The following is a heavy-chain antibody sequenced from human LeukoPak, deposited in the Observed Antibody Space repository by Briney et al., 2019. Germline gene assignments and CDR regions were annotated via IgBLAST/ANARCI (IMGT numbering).Heavy chain of an antibody. CDR3: ARGYSYGIGAFDI. CDR1: GFTFSSYA. J-gene: IGHJ3*02. CDR2: ISYDGSNK. Sequence: QPGGSLRLSCAASGFTFSSYAMHWVRQAPGKGLEWVAVISYDGSNKYYADSVKGRFTISRDNSKNTLYLQMNSLRAEDTAVYYCARGYSYGIGAFDIWGQGTMVTVSS. D-gene: IGHD5-18*01. V-gene: IGHV3-30-3*01.